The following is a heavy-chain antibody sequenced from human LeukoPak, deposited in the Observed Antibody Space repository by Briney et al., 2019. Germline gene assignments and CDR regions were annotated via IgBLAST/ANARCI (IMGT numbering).Heavy chain of an antibody. D-gene: IGHD6-19*01. J-gene: IGHJ5*01. CDR3: ASYLYSSGWENWFDS. Sequence: PGGSLRLSCAASGFTFSDYYMSWIRQAPGKGLEWVSYISSSGSTIYYADSVKGRFTISRDNAKNSLYLQMNSLRAEDTAVYYCASYLYSSGWENWFDSWGQGTLVTVSS. CDR2: ISSSGSTI. V-gene: IGHV3-11*01. CDR1: GFTFSDYY.